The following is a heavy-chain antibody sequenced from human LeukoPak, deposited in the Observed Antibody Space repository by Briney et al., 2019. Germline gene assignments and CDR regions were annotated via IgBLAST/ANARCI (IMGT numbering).Heavy chain of an antibody. J-gene: IGHJ4*02. Sequence: GGSLRLSCAASGFTFSSYAMSWVRQAPGKGLEWVSAISGSGGSTYYADSVKGRFTISRDNSKNTLYLQMNSLRAEDTAVYYCAKDSSSWYLYSYGPLTGAIDYWGQGTLVTVSS. CDR1: GFTFSSYA. CDR3: AKDSSSWYLYSYGPLTGAIDY. D-gene: IGHD6-13*01. CDR2: ISGSGGST. V-gene: IGHV3-23*01.